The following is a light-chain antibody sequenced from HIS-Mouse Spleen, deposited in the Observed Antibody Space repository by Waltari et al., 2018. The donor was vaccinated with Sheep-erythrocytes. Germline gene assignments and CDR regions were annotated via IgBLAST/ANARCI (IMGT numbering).Light chain of an antibody. V-gene: IGLV2-14*03. J-gene: IGLJ3*02. CDR2: DVS. CDR1: SSDVGGYNY. CDR3: SSYAGSNNWV. Sequence: QSALTQPASVSGSPGQSITISCTGTSSDVGGYNYVSWYQQHPGKAPKLMIYDVSNRTSGVSNRFSGSKSGNTASLTISGLQAEDEADYYCSSYAGSNNWVFGGGTKLTVL.